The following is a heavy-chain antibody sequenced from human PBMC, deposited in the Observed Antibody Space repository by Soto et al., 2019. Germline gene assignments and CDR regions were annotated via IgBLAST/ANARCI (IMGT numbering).Heavy chain of an antibody. J-gene: IGHJ6*02. D-gene: IGHD6-25*01. CDR1: GFTFSDYY. CDR3: ARVEADYGMDV. V-gene: IGHV3-11*06. CDR2: ISSSSSYT. Sequence: GGSLRLSCAASGFTFSDYYMSWIRQAPGKGLEWVSYISSSSSYTNYADSVKGRFTISRDNAKNSLYLQMNSLRAEDTAVYYCARVEADYGMDVWGQGTTVTVSS.